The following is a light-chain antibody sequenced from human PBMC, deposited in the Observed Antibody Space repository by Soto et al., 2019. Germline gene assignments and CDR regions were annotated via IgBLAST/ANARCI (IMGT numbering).Light chain of an antibody. CDR1: ESVTSN. Sequence: EIVMTQSPATLSVSPGXGATLSCRATESVTSNLAWYQQKPGQAPRLLIYGASTRATGIPARFSGSGSGTEFTLTISSLQSEDFAVYYCQQYNSWPPTTFGQGTKVDSK. V-gene: IGKV3-15*01. J-gene: IGKJ1*01. CDR3: QQYNSWPPTT. CDR2: GAS.